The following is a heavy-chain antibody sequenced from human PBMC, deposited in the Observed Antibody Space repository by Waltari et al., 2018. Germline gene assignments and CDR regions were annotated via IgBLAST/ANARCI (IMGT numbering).Heavy chain of an antibody. CDR3: VRGGYSSSSKSWDY. CDR2: MSGSGGST. J-gene: IGHJ4*02. Sequence: EVQLLESGGGLVQPGGSLRLSCAASGFTFSSSAMIWVRQAPGTGREWVSAMSGSGGSTYYADSVKGRFTISRDKAKNSLFLQMNSLRAEDTAVYYCVRGGYSSSSKSWDYWGQGTLVTVSS. V-gene: IGHV3-23*01. CDR1: GFTFSSSA. D-gene: IGHD6-6*01.